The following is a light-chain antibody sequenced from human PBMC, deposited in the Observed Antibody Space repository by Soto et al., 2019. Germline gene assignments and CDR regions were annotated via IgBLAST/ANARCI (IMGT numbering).Light chain of an antibody. J-gene: IGLJ1*01. CDR3: SSYTTGGSYV. V-gene: IGLV2-14*01. Sequence: QSVLTQPASVSGSPGLSIAISCTGTSRDVGGYNSVSWYQQQPGKVPKLMIYDVSNRPAGVSNRCSGSKSGNTASRTISGLQAEDEGDYYCSSYTTGGSYVFGTGTKVTVL. CDR2: DVS. CDR1: SRDVGGYNS.